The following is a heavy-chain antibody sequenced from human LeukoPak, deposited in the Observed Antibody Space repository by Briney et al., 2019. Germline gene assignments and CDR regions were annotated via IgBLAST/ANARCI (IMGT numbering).Heavy chain of an antibody. J-gene: IGHJ4*02. V-gene: IGHV3-66*01. CDR3: ARGSIGAAGRLDF. D-gene: IGHD6-13*01. CDR2: IYSGGTS. CDR1: GFTFSTYN. Sequence: AGGSLRLSCAASGFTFSTYNMNWVSQAPGKGLEWVSVIYSGGTSIYADSVKGRFTISRDNSQNTVYLQLNSLRVEDTAVYYCARGSIGAAGRLDFWGQGTLATVSS.